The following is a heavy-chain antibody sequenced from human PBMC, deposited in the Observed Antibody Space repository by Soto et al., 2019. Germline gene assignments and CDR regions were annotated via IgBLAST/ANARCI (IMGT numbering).Heavy chain of an antibody. CDR2: IDPSDSYT. CDR1: GYSFTRYW. V-gene: IGHV5-10-1*01. J-gene: IGHJ3*02. D-gene: IGHD4-4*01. CDR3: ARYTAVTPNRAFDI. Sequence: PGESLKISCKGSGYSFTRYWISWVRLMHGKGLEWMGRIDPSDSYTNYSPSFQGHVTISADKSISTAYLQWSSLTASHTTLYYCARYTAVTPNRAFDIWGQGTMVTVSS.